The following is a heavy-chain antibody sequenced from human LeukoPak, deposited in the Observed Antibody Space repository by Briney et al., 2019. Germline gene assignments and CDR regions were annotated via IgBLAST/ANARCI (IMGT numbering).Heavy chain of an antibody. CDR1: GYTFTGYD. V-gene: IGHV1-2*02. CDR3: ARDHEGNNNCFDP. CDR2: INPKSGGT. Sequence: ASVKVSCKASGYTFTGYDIHWVRQAPGQGLEWMGWINPKSGGTNYAQKFQGRVTVTRDTSINTVYMELSRLRSDDTAVYYCARDHEGNNNCFDPWGQGTLVTVSS. J-gene: IGHJ5*02.